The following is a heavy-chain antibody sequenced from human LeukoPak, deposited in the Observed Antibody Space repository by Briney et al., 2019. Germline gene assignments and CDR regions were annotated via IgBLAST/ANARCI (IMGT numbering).Heavy chain of an antibody. CDR1: GASISSYY. V-gene: IGHV4-4*09. Sequence: SETLSLTCTVSGASISSYYWSWIRQPPGKGLEWIGYIYTGGNTSYSPSLKSRVTISWDTTKNQFSLKLSSVTAADTAVYYCARASWEYDYWGQGTLVTVSS. D-gene: IGHD7-27*01. CDR2: IYTGGNT. CDR3: ARASWEYDY. J-gene: IGHJ4*02.